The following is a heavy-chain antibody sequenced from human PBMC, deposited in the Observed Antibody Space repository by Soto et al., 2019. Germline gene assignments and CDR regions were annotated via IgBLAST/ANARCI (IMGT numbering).Heavy chain of an antibody. CDR2: MNPNSGNT. Sequence: QVQLVQSGAEVKKPGSSVKVSCKASGYTFTSYDINWVRQATGQGLEWIGWMNPNSGNTGYAQKFQGRVTMTRNTSISTAYMELSSLRSEDTAVYYCARGRGRGAVARTNYWGQGNLVTVSS. CDR3: ARGRGRGAVARTNY. V-gene: IGHV1-8*01. J-gene: IGHJ4*02. CDR1: GYTFTSYD. D-gene: IGHD6-19*01.